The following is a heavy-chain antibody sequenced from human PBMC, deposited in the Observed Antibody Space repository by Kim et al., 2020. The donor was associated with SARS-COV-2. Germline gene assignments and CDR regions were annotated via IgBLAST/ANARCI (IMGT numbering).Heavy chain of an antibody. CDR3: ARDARANSGWYFGY. CDR2: IIPIFGTA. CDR1: GGTFSSYA. V-gene: IGHV1-69*13. Sequence: SVKVSCKASGGTFSSYAISWVRQAPGQGLEWMGGIIPIFGTANYAQKFQGRVTITADESTSTAYMELSSLRSEDTAVYYCARDARANSGWYFGYWGQGTLVTVSS. J-gene: IGHJ4*02. D-gene: IGHD6-19*01.